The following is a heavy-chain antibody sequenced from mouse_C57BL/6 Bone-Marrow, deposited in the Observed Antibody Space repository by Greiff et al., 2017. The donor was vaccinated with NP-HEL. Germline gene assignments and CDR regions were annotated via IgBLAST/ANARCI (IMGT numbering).Heavy chain of an antibody. D-gene: IGHD2-1*01. CDR3: ANGNQFAY. J-gene: IGHJ3*01. CDR1: GYTFTDYY. Sequence: EVQLQQSGPELVKPGASVKISCKASGYTFTDYYMNWVKQSHGKSLEWIGDINPNNGGTSYNQKFKGKATLTVDKSSSTAYMELRSLTSEDSAVYYCANGNQFAYWGQGTLVTVSA. V-gene: IGHV1-26*01. CDR2: INPNNGGT.